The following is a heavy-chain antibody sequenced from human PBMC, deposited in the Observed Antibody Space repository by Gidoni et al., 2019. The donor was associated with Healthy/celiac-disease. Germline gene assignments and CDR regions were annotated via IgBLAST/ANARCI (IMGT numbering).Heavy chain of an antibody. J-gene: IGHJ4*02. CDR1: GFTFSSYW. V-gene: IGHV3-74*01. CDR3: ARGSLVDPVVVPAANFDY. CDR2: INSDGSST. D-gene: IGHD2-2*01. Sequence: EVQLVESGGGLVQPGGSLRLSCAASGFTFSSYWMHWVRQAPGKGLVWVSRINSDGSSTSYADSVKGRFTISRDNAKNTLYLQMNSLRAEDTAVYYCARGSLVDPVVVPAANFDYWGQGTLVTVSS.